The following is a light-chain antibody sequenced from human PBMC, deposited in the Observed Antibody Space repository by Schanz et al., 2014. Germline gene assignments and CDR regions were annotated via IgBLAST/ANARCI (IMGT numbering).Light chain of an antibody. CDR3: QQYGSSPVYT. CDR1: QSVSSN. CDR2: GAS. Sequence: EIVMTQSPVTLSVSPGERATLSCRASQSVSSNLAWYQQKPGQAPRLLIYGASSRATGIPDRFTGSGSGADFTLTISRLEPEDFAVYYCQQYGSSPVYTFGQGTKLEIK. J-gene: IGKJ2*01. V-gene: IGKV3-20*01.